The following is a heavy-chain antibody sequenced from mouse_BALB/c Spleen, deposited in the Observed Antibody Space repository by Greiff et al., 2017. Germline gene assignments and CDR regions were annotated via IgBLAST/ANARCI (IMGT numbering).Heavy chain of an antibody. V-gene: IGHV5-17*02. CDR2: ISSGSSTI. J-gene: IGHJ4*01. Sequence: DVMLVESGGGLVQPGGSRKLSCAASGFTFSSFGMHWVRQAPEKGLEWVAYISSGSSTIYYADTVKGRFTISRDNPKNTLFLQMTSLRSEDTAMYYCARYYDYDDYAMDYWGQGTSVTVSS. CDR3: ARYYDYDDYAMDY. D-gene: IGHD2-4*01. CDR1: GFTFSSFG.